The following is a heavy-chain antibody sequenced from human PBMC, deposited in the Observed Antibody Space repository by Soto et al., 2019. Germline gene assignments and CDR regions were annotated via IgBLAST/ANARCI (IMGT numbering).Heavy chain of an antibody. Sequence: VQLVQSGAEVKKPGSSVKVSCKASGGTFSSYTISWVRQAPGQGLEWMGRIIPILGIANYAQKFQGRVTITADKSTSTAYMELSILRSEDTAVYYCARVGAATQFDYRGQGTLVTVSS. J-gene: IGHJ4*02. V-gene: IGHV1-69*02. CDR3: ARVGAATQFDY. D-gene: IGHD2-15*01. CDR2: IIPILGIA. CDR1: GGTFSSYT.